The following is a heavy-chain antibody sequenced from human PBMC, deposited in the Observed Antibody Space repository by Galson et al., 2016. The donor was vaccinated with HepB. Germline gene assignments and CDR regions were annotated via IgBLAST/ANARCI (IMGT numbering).Heavy chain of an antibody. CDR2: ISYDGNNK. CDR1: GFSFDNHA. V-gene: IGHV3-30-3*01. CDR3: TRDLRGSGYGDAGSYYYGFDV. Sequence: SLRLSCAASGFSFDNHAIHWVRRTPGKGLEWVALISYDGNNKHYAESVQGRFSISRDNSKNTVYLQMNSLRPEDTAVYYCTRDLRGSGYGDAGSYYYGFDVWGQGAAVTVSS. D-gene: IGHD2-15*01. J-gene: IGHJ6*02.